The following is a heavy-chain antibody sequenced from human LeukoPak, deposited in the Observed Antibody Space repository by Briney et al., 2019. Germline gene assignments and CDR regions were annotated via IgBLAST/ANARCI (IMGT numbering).Heavy chain of an antibody. V-gene: IGHV3-20*04. CDR1: GFTFDDYG. Sequence: PGGSLRLSCAASGFTFDDYGMSWVRQVPGKGLEWVSGINWNGGGTAYADSVKGRFTISRDNAKNSLYLQMNSLRAEDTAVYSCARDLAGSGSYIDYWGQGTLVTVSS. CDR2: INWNGGGT. CDR3: ARDLAGSGSYIDY. J-gene: IGHJ4*02. D-gene: IGHD3-10*01.